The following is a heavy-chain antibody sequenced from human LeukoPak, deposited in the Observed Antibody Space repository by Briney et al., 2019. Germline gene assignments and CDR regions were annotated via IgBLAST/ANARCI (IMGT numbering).Heavy chain of an antibody. CDR1: GFTFSSYA. V-gene: IGHV3-23*01. Sequence: PGGSLRLSCAASGFTFSSYAMSWVRQAPGKGLEWVSAISGSGGSTYYADSVKGRFTISRDNSKNTLYLQMNSLRAEDTAVYYCAKDFMVPSDYYMDVWGKGTTATVSS. J-gene: IGHJ6*03. CDR2: ISGSGGST. CDR3: AKDFMVPSDYYMDV. D-gene: IGHD3-10*01.